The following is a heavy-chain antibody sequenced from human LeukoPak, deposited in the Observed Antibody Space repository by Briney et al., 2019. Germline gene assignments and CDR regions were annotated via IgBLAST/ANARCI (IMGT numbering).Heavy chain of an antibody. CDR1: GFTFSTYG. V-gene: IGHV3-30*03. Sequence: PGRSLRLSCAASGFTFSTYGMHWVRQAPGKGLEWVAVISYDGSKKYFAESVKGRFTISRDNSKNTLYLQMNSLRAEDTAVYYCARDWPTIAAAGTIPEYFQHWGQGTLVTVSS. J-gene: IGHJ1*01. D-gene: IGHD6-13*01. CDR2: ISYDGSKK. CDR3: ARDWPTIAAAGTIPEYFQH.